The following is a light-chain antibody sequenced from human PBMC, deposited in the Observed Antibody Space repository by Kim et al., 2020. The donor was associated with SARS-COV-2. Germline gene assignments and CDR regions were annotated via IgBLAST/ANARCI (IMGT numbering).Light chain of an antibody. J-gene: IGKJ4*02. CDR1: QSISTW. Sequence: DIQMTQSHSTLSASVGDRVTITCRASQSISTWLAWYQHKPGKAPKLLIHDVSSLESGVPSRFSGSGSGTEFTLTISSLQPDDYATYYCQQYDTNSRTFGRGTKVEIK. CDR2: DVS. V-gene: IGKV1-5*01. CDR3: QQYDTNSRT.